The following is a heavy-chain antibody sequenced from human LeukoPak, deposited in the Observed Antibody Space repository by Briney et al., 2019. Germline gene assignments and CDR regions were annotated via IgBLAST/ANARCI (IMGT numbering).Heavy chain of an antibody. CDR1: GYTFTSYY. Sequence: GASVKVSCKASGYTFTSYYMHWVRQAPGQGLEWMGIINPSSGSTSNAQKFQGRVTMTRDTSTSTVYMELSSLRSEDTAVYYCARDGEYYDSRGSYLDSWGQGTLVTVSS. CDR2: INPSSGST. CDR3: ARDGEYYDSRGSYLDS. V-gene: IGHV1-46*01. D-gene: IGHD3-22*01. J-gene: IGHJ4*02.